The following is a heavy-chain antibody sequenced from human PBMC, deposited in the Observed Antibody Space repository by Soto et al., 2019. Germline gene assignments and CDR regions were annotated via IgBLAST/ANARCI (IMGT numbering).Heavy chain of an antibody. CDR2: IYHSGTT. CDR3: ARQPGKDSSGGQETGAFDI. CDR1: NGSIDSSQW. J-gene: IGHJ3*02. Sequence: QVQLQESGPGLVKPSGTLSLTCDVSNGSIDSSQWWGWVRQPPGQGLEWIGEIYHSGTTNYKPSLKSRITISMDKSESQFSMRLQSVTAADTAVYYCARQPGKDSSGGQETGAFDIWGHGTRVTVSS. V-gene: IGHV4-4*02. D-gene: IGHD3-22*01.